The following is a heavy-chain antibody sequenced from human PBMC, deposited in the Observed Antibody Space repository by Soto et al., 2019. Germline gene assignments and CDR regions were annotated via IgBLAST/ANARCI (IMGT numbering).Heavy chain of an antibody. CDR3: AGIASSPNLFDP. J-gene: IGHJ5*02. CDR1: GFTFSSYS. CDR2: ISSSSSYI. D-gene: IGHD3-3*02. V-gene: IGHV3-21*01. Sequence: GGSLRLSCAASGFTFSSYSMNWVRQAPGKGLEWVSSISSSSSYIYYADSVKGRFTISRDNAKNSLYLQMNSLRAEDTAVYYCAGIASSPNLFDPWGQGTLGTVSS.